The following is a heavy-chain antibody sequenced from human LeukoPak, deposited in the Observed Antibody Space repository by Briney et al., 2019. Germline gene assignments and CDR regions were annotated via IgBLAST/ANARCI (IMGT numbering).Heavy chain of an antibody. CDR2: ISSSSSTI. V-gene: IGHV3-48*04. CDR1: GFAFSTYS. D-gene: IGHD6-13*01. J-gene: IGHJ4*02. Sequence: GGSLRLSCAASGFAFSTYSIDWVRQAPGKGLEWLSYISSSSSTIYYADSVKGRFTISRDNAKNSLYLQMSSLRAEDTAVYYCATLRPRQQLVVDHWGQGTLVTVSS. CDR3: ATLRPRQQLVVDH.